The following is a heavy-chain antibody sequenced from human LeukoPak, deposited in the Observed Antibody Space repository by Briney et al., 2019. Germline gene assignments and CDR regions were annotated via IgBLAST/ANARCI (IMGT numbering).Heavy chain of an antibody. Sequence: SETLSLTCTVSGGSLSTYYWSWIRQPPGKGLELIGEIKHSGSTNYNPSLKSRVTISVVTSKNQFSLKLSSVTAADTAVYYCARADPVVVTAADAFDIWGQGTMVTVSS. CDR3: ARADPVVVTAADAFDI. J-gene: IGHJ3*02. V-gene: IGHV4-34*01. D-gene: IGHD2-21*02. CDR1: GGSLSTYY. CDR2: IKHSGST.